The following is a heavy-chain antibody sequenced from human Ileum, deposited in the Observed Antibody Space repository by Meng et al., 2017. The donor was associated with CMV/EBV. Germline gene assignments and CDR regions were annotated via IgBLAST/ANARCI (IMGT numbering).Heavy chain of an antibody. CDR3: ARDFGGSYGMDV. D-gene: IGHD3-10*01. Sequence: GESLKISCAASGFTFNNYWMSWVRQAPGKGLEWVANIKQDGSEKYYVDSVKGRFTISRDNAKNSLYLQMNSLRAEETAVYYCARDFGGSYGMDVWGQGTTVTVSS. J-gene: IGHJ6*02. V-gene: IGHV3-7*01. CDR2: IKQDGSEK. CDR1: GFTFNNYW.